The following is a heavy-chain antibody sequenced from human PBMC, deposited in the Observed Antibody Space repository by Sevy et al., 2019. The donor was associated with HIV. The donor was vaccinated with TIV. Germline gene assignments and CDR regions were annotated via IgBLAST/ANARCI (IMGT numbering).Heavy chain of an antibody. CDR3: TKDLRRIVWGWEILRFIG. Sequence: GGSLRLSCAASGFSFSNAWMNWVRQAPGKGLEWVGRIKSKAGGGTTDYAAPVKGRFTISRVDSKNKLYLQMNSLKTDDSAVYYCTKDLRRIVWGWEILRFIGWGQGTLVTVSS. J-gene: IGHJ4*02. CDR1: GFSFSNAW. CDR2: IKSKAGGGTT. D-gene: IGHD2-21*01. V-gene: IGHV3-15*07.